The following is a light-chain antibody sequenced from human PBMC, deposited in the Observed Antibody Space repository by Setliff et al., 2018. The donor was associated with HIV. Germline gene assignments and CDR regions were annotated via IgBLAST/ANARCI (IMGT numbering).Light chain of an antibody. V-gene: IGLV2-14*03. CDR2: EVS. CDR3: SSYTTDITTD. CDR1: RSDVGGYNS. Sequence: QSVVTQPASVSGSPGQSITISCTGTRSDVGGYNSVSWYQQHPGKVPKVLIYEVSNRPSGVSNRFSGSKSGNTASLTIYGLQADDEADYYCSSYTTDITTDVGTGTKV. J-gene: IGLJ1*01.